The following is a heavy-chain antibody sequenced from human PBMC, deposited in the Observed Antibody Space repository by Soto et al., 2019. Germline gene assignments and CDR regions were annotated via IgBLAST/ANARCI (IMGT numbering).Heavy chain of an antibody. D-gene: IGHD3-16*01. J-gene: IGHJ5*02. CDR1: GFSLSTSGVG. CDR2: IYWDDDK. V-gene: IGHV2-5*02. Sequence: QITLKESGPTLVKPTQTLTLTCTCSGFSLSTSGVGVGWIRQPPGKALEWLALIYWDDDKRYSPSLKSRLTITKDTSKKQVVLTMTNMDPVDTATYYCAHSLYDYVWGTNWFDPWGQGTLVTVSS. CDR3: AHSLYDYVWGTNWFDP.